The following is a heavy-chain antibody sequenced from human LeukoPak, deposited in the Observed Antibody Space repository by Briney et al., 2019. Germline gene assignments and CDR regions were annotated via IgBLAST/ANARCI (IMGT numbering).Heavy chain of an antibody. CDR3: ANWITGPSPTWDFDY. CDR2: ISSDSSTI. J-gene: IGHJ4*02. CDR1: GFTFSSHS. D-gene: IGHD1-14*01. Sequence: GGSLRLSCAASGFTFSSHSMNWVRQAPGKGLEWVSYISSDSSTIYYADSVKGRFTISRDNAKNSLYLQMNSLRAEDTAVYYCANWITGPSPTWDFDYFGQGTLVTV. V-gene: IGHV3-48*04.